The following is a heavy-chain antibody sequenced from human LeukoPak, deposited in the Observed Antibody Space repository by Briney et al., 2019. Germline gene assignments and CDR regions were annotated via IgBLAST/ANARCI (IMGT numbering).Heavy chain of an antibody. Sequence: SETLSLTCTVSGGSISSSSYYWGWIRQPPGKGLEWIGSIYYSGSTYYNPSLKSRVTISVDTSKNQFSLKLSSVTAADTAVYYCARERMTTVTTVLDYWGQGTLVTVSS. CDR3: ARERMTTVTTVLDY. CDR1: GGSISSSSYY. V-gene: IGHV4-39*02. J-gene: IGHJ4*02. D-gene: IGHD4-17*01. CDR2: IYYSGST.